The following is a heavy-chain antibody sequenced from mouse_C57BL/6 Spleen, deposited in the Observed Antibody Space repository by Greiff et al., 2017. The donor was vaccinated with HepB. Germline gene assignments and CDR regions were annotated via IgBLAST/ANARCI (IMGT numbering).Heavy chain of an antibody. J-gene: IGHJ1*03. D-gene: IGHD2-9*01. Sequence: EVKLVDSGGGLVKPGGSLKLSCAASGFTFSDYGMHWVRQAPEKGLEWVAYISSGSSTIYYADTVKGRFTISRDNAKNTLFLQMTSLRSEDTAMYYCARPYYGYDWYFDVWGTGTTVTVSS. CDR2: ISSGSSTI. CDR1: GFTFSDYG. CDR3: ARPYYGYDWYFDV. V-gene: IGHV5-17*01.